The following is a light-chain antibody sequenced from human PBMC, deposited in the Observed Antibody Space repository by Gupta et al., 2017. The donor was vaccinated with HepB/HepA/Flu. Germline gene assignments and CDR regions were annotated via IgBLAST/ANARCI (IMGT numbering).Light chain of an antibody. CDR2: AAS. CDR3: LQANSFPFT. J-gene: IGKJ3*01. CDR1: QRVDRW. V-gene: IGKV1D-12*01. Sequence: DIQMTQSPSSVSASVGDRVTITCRASQRVDRWLAWYQQKPGQAPKFLIYAASTLQSGVPSRFSGSGSGTDFTLTISSLQPEDFATYFCLQANSFPFTFGPRTKLEIQ.